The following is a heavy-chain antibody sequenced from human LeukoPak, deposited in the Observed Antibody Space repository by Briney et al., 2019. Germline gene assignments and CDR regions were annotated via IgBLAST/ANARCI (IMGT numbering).Heavy chain of an antibody. CDR3: ARDFSGTNWFDP. CDR2: IWYDGSNK. D-gene: IGHD1-26*01. V-gene: IGHV3-33*01. Sequence: GGSLRLSCAAPGFTFSSYGMHWVRQAPGKGLEWVAVIWYDGSNKYYADSVKGRFTISRDNSKNTLYLQMNSLRAEDTAVYYCARDFSGTNWFDPWGQGTLVTVSS. J-gene: IGHJ5*02. CDR1: GFTFSSYG.